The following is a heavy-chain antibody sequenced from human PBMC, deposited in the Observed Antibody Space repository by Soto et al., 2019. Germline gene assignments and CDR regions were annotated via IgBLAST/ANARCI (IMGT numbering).Heavy chain of an antibody. CDR2: IYYSGST. CDR3: ARLRYSYGSSLAY. V-gene: IGHV4-59*08. D-gene: IGHD5-18*01. CDR1: GGSISSYY. Sequence: SETLSLTCTVSGGSISSYYWSWIRQPPGKGLEWIGYIYYSGSTNYNPSLKSRVTISVDTSKNQFSLKLSSVTAADTAVYYCARLRYSYGSSLAYWGQGTLVTVSS. J-gene: IGHJ4*02.